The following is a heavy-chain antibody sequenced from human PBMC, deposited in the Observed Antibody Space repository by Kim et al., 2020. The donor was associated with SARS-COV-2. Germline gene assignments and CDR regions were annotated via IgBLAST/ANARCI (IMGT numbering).Heavy chain of an antibody. D-gene: IGHD2-15*01. CDR2: INHSGST. V-gene: IGHV4-34*01. CDR3: ARMGALRFYCSGGSCHRRGFDF. CDR1: GGSFSGYY. Sequence: SETLSLTCAVYGGSFSGYYWSWIRQPPGKGLEWIGEINHSGSTNYNPSLKSRVTISVDTSKNQFSLKLSSVTAADTAVYYCARMGALRFYCSGGSCHRRGFDFWGLGTLVTVSS. J-gene: IGHJ4*02.